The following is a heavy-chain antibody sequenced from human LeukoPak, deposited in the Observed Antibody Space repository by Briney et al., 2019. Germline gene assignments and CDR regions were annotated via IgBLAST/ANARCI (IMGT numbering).Heavy chain of an antibody. V-gene: IGHV3-48*03. CDR2: ISSSGSTI. D-gene: IGHD2-15*01. CDR1: GFTFGSYE. Sequence: GGSLRLSCAASGFTFGSYEMNWVRQAPGKGLEWVSYISSSGSTIYYADSVKGRFTISRDNAKNSLYLQMNSLRAEDTAVYYCATGYCSGGSCPGGWFDPWGQGTLVTVSS. CDR3: ATGYCSGGSCPGGWFDP. J-gene: IGHJ5*02.